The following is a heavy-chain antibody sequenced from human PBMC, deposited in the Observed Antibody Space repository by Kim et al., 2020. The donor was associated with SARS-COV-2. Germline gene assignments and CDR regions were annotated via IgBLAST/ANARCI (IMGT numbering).Heavy chain of an antibody. D-gene: IGHD3-10*01. CDR2: IYYSGST. Sequence: SETLSLTCTVSGGSISSGGYYWSWIRQHPGKGLEWIGYIYYSGSTYYNPSLKSRVTISVDTSKNQFSLKLSSVTAADTAVYYCARDSYGSTDYWGQGTLVTVSS. CDR3: ARDSYGSTDY. V-gene: IGHV4-31*03. J-gene: IGHJ4*02. CDR1: GGSISSGGYY.